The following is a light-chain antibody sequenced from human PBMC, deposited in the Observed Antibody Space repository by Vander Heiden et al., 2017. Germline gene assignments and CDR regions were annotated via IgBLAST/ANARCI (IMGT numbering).Light chain of an antibody. CDR2: ENN. CDR1: NSNIGNNY. Sequence: SVLTDPPSVCAAPGRRLTISCSGSNSNIGNNYVSWYQQLSGTAPKLLIFENNKRPSGIPDRFSGSKSGTSATLDTTGLQTGEEADYYCGTWDTSLSAGVFGGGTKLTVL. CDR3: GTWDTSLSAGV. J-gene: IGLJ3*02. V-gene: IGLV1-51*02.